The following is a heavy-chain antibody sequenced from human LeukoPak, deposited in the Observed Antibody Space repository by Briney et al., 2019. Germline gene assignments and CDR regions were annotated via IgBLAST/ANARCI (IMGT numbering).Heavy chain of an antibody. CDR3: ARDLTHIAVAAPGYYYYYMDV. Sequence: ASVKVSCKASGYTFTGYYMHWVRQAPGQGVEWMGWINPKSGGTNYAQKFQGRVTMTRDTYISTAYMELSRLRSDDTAVYYCARDLTHIAVAAPGYYYYYMDVWGKGTTVTISS. CDR1: GYTFTGYY. V-gene: IGHV1-2*02. D-gene: IGHD6-19*01. CDR2: INPKSGGT. J-gene: IGHJ6*03.